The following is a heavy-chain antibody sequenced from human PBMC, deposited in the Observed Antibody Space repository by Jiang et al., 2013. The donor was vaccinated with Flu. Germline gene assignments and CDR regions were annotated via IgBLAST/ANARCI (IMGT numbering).Heavy chain of an antibody. J-gene: IGHJ3*02. V-gene: IGHV1-69*01. D-gene: IGHD3-22*01. CDR3: AGGYYQSSRYFPYDEFEI. Sequence: SGAEVKKPGSSVKVSCKASGGTFSSYAVSWVRQTPGQGLEWLGAIIPFLGATNFAQKFQGRVTITADESTGTAYMELSSLRSEDTAVYFCAGGYYQSSRYFPYDEFEIWGQGTMVTVSS. CDR1: GGTFSSYA. CDR2: IIPFLGAT.